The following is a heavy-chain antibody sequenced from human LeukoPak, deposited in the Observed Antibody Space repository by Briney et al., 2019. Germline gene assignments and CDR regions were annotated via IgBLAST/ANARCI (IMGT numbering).Heavy chain of an antibody. CDR2: IYPGDSDT. V-gene: IGHV5-51*01. J-gene: IGHJ4*02. Sequence: GESLKISCKGSGYSFTSYWIGWVRQMPGKGLEWMGIIYPGDSDTRYSPSFQGQVTISADKSISPPYLQWSSLKASDTAMYYCARLHYYDILTGYYFDYWGQGTLVTVSS. CDR3: ARLHYYDILTGYYFDY. CDR1: GYSFTSYW. D-gene: IGHD3-9*01.